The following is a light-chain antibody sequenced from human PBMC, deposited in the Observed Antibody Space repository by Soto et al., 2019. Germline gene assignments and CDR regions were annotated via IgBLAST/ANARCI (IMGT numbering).Light chain of an antibody. Sequence: EIVMTQSPATLSVSVGERVTLSCRASQSVSSNLAWYQQKPGQAPRLLIYDASTRASGIPARVSGGGSGTEFTLTISSLQSEDFAVYYCQQYDNWPPITFGQGTRLEIK. J-gene: IGKJ5*01. CDR3: QQYDNWPPIT. CDR2: DAS. CDR1: QSVSSN. V-gene: IGKV3-15*01.